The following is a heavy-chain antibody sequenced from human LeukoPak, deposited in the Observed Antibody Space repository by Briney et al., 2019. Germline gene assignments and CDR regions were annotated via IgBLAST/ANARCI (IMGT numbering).Heavy chain of an antibody. D-gene: IGHD6-13*01. Sequence: GGSLRLSCAASGFTFDDYAMPWVRHAPGKGLEWVSGISWNSGSIGYADSVKGRFTISRDNAKNSLYLQMNSLRAEDTALYYCAKDSHRYSSSWEKYFQHWGQGTRVTVSS. J-gene: IGHJ1*01. V-gene: IGHV3-9*01. CDR1: GFTFDDYA. CDR3: AKDSHRYSSSWEKYFQH. CDR2: ISWNSGSI.